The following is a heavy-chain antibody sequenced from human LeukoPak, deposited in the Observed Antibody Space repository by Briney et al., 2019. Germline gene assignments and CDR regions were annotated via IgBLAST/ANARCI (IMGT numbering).Heavy chain of an antibody. CDR1: GFTVSSNY. V-gene: IGHV3-66*01. CDR3: ARVSYYYDSSGYPVAFDI. D-gene: IGHD3-22*01. CDR2: IYSGGST. J-gene: IGHJ3*02. Sequence: GGSLRLSCAASGFTVSSNYMSWVRQAPGKGLEWVSVIYSGGSTYYADSVKGRFTISRDNSKNTLYLQMISLRAEDTAVHYCARVSYYYDSSGYPVAFDIWGQGTMVTVSS.